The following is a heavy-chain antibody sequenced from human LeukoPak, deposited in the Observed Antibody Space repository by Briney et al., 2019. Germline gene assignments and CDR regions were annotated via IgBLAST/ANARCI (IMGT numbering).Heavy chain of an antibody. CDR1: GFTFSSYS. D-gene: IGHD3-22*01. CDR2: IKQDGSEK. Sequence: GGSLRLSCAASGFTFSSYSMNWVRQAPGKGLEWVANIKQDGSEKYYVDSVKGRFTISRDNAKNSLYLQMNSLRVEDTAVYYCARVHYDSSGYYEGRSFWFDPRGQGTLVTVSS. V-gene: IGHV3-7*01. CDR3: ARVHYDSSGYYEGRSFWFDP. J-gene: IGHJ5*02.